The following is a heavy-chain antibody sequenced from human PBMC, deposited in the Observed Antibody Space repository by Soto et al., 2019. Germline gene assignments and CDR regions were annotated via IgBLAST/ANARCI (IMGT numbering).Heavy chain of an antibody. CDR2: IYYSGST. J-gene: IGHJ5*02. Sequence: QVQLQESGPGLVKPSETLSLTCTVSGGSISSYYWSWIRQPPGKGLEWIGYIYYSGSTNYNPSLKSRFTISVDTSKNQFSLKLSSVTAADTAVYYCARGGASPNWFDPWGQGTLVTVSS. D-gene: IGHD3-16*01. CDR1: GGSISSYY. CDR3: ARGGASPNWFDP. V-gene: IGHV4-59*01.